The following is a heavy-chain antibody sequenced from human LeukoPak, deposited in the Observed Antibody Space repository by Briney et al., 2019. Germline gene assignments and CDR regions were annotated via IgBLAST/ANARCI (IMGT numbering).Heavy chain of an antibody. CDR2: ISSSSSTI. D-gene: IGHD3-3*01. Sequence: TGGSLRLSCAASGFTFSSYSMNWVRQAPGKGLEWVSYISSSSSTIYYADSMKGRFTISRDNAKNSLYLQMNSLRAEDTAVYYCAYDFWSGYPQYYWGQGTLVTVSS. CDR3: AYDFWSGYPQYY. V-gene: IGHV3-48*01. J-gene: IGHJ4*02. CDR1: GFTFSSYS.